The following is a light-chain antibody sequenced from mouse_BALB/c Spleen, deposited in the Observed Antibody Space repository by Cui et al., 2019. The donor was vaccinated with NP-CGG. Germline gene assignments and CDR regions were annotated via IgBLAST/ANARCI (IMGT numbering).Light chain of an antibody. CDR1: TGAVTTSNY. CDR3: ALWYSNHWV. CDR2: GTN. Sequence: QALVPQEPALTTSPGETVTLTCRSSTGAVTTSNYANWVQEKPDHLFTGLIGGTNNRAPGVPARFSGSLIGDKAALTITGAQTEDEAIYFCALWYSNHWVFGGGTKLTVL. J-gene: IGLJ1*01. V-gene: IGLV1*01.